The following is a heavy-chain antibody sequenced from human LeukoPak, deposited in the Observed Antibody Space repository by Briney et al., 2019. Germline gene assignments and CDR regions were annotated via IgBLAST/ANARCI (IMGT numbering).Heavy chain of an antibody. D-gene: IGHD3-10*01. Sequence: PSETLSLTCAVYGGSFSGYYWSWIHQPPGKGLEWIGEINHSGSTNYNPSLKSRVTISVDTSKNQFSLKLSSVTAADTAVYYCARAGGFFITMVRGVRAGWFDPWGQGTLVTVSS. CDR2: INHSGST. CDR1: GGSFSGYY. CDR3: ARAGGFFITMVRGVRAGWFDP. V-gene: IGHV4-34*01. J-gene: IGHJ5*02.